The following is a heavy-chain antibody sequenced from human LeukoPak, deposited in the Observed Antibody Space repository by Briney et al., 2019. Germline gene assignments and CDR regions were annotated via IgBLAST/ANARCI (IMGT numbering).Heavy chain of an antibody. CDR3: ARDGEQWLAYGSGSYYYGMDV. D-gene: IGHD6-19*01. V-gene: IGHV1-69*13. Sequence: SVKVSCKASGGTFSGYAISWVRQAPGQGLEWMGGIIPIFGTANYAQKFQGRVTITADESTSTAYMELSSLRSEDTAVYYCARDGEQWLAYGSGSYYYGMDVWGQGTTVTVSS. CDR2: IIPIFGTA. J-gene: IGHJ6*02. CDR1: GGTFSGYA.